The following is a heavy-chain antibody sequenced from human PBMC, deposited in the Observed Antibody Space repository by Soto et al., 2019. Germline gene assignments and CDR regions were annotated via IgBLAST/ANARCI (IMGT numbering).Heavy chain of an antibody. CDR3: ARGGWATVTTGFDY. CDR2: ISANNGNT. J-gene: IGHJ4*02. D-gene: IGHD4-17*01. CDR1: GXTXTXXG. Sequence: ASVKVSCXXSGXTXTXXGXXXXXXAPGQGLEWMGWISANNGNTNYAQKLQGRVTMTTDTSTSTAYMELRSLRSDDTAVYSCARGGWATVTTGFDYWGQGTLVTVSS. V-gene: IGHV1-18*01.